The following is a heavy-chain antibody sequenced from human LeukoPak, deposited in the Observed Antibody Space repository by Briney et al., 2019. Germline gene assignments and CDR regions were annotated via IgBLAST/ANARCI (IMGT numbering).Heavy chain of an antibody. Sequence: PSEILSLTCTVSGGSISSYYWSWIRQPPGKGLEWIGYIYYSGSTNYNPSLKSRVTISIDTSKNQFSLKLSSVTAADTAVYYCARDSGMVALDYWGQGTLVTVSS. CDR2: IYYSGST. CDR1: GGSISSYY. CDR3: ARDSGMVALDY. V-gene: IGHV4-59*01. D-gene: IGHD1-26*01. J-gene: IGHJ4*02.